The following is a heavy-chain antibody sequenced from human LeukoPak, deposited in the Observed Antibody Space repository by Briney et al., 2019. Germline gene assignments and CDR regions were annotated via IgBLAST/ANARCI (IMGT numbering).Heavy chain of an antibody. V-gene: IGHV3-21*01. Sequence: PGGSLRLSCAASGFTFSSYSMNWVRQAPGKGLEWVSSISSSSSYIYYADSVKGRFTISRDNAENSLYLQMNSLRAEDTAVYYCARDQLDSADFDYWGQGTLVTVSS. J-gene: IGHJ4*02. CDR1: GFTFSSYS. CDR2: ISSSSSYI. CDR3: ARDQLDSADFDY. D-gene: IGHD3/OR15-3a*01.